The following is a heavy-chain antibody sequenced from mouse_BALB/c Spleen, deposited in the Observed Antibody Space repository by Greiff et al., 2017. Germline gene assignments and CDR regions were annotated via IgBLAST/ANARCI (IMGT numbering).Heavy chain of an antibody. CDR3: TREAPYGSSPAWFAY. CDR1: GFTFSSYT. Sequence: EVKLVESGGGLVKPGGSLKLSCAASGFTFSSYTMSWVRQTPEKRLEWVATISSGGSYTYYPDSVKGRFTISRDNAKNTLYLQMSSLKSEDTAMYYCTREAPYGSSPAWFAYWGQGTLVTVSA. J-gene: IGHJ3*01. D-gene: IGHD1-1*01. V-gene: IGHV5-6-4*01. CDR2: ISSGGSYT.